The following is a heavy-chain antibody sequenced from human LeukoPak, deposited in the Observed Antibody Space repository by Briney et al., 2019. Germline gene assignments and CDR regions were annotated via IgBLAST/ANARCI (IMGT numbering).Heavy chain of an antibody. J-gene: IGHJ3*02. CDR2: IYSGGST. V-gene: IGHV3-53*01. D-gene: IGHD1-26*01. CDR3: ARGGSYLSAFDI. Sequence: GGSLRLSCAASGFTFSSYWMHWVRQAPGKGLEWVSIIYSGGSTFYADSVKGRFTISRDNSKNTLYLQMNSLRAEDTAVYYCARGGSYLSAFDIWGQGTMVTVSS. CDR1: GFTFSSYW.